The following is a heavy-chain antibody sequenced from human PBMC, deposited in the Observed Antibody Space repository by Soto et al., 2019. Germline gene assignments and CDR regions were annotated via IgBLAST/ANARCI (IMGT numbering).Heavy chain of an antibody. CDR2: ISYDGSNK. V-gene: IGHV3-30*18. Sequence: PGGSLRLSCAASGFTFSSYGMHWVRQAPGKGLEWVAVISYDGSNKYYADSVKGRFTISRDNSKNTLYLQMNSLRAEDTAVYYCAKDQEPDYGGPSYFDYWGQGTLVTVSS. D-gene: IGHD4-17*01. CDR3: AKDQEPDYGGPSYFDY. J-gene: IGHJ4*02. CDR1: GFTFSSYG.